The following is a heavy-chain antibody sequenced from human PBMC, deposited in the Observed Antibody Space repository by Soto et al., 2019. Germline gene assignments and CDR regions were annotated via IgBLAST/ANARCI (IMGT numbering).Heavy chain of an antibody. J-gene: IGHJ4*02. CDR2: ISSSSSTI. CDR3: ASGRRGSSWYYFDY. CDR1: GFTFSSYS. D-gene: IGHD6-13*01. Sequence: EVQLVESGGGLVQPGGSLRLSCAASGFTFSSYSMNWVRQAPGKGLEWVSYISSSSSTIYYADSVKGRFTISRDNAKNSLYMLMNSLRDEDTSVYYCASGRRGSSWYYFDYWGQGTLVTVSS. V-gene: IGHV3-48*02.